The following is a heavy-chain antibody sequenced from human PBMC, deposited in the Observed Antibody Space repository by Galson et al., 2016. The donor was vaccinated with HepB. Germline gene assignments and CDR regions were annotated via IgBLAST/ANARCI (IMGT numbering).Heavy chain of an antibody. CDR3: ARDFDY. J-gene: IGHJ4*02. CDR2: IRYDGSNK. Sequence: SLRLSCAASGFTFSGYAMTWVRQAPGRGLEWVTFIRYDGSNKYYADSVKGRFTISRDNSKNTLYLQMNSLRAEDTAVYYCARDFDYWGQGTLVTVSS. CDR1: GFTFSGYA. V-gene: IGHV3-33*08.